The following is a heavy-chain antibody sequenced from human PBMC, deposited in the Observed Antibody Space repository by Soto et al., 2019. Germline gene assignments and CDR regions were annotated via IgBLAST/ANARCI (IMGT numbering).Heavy chain of an antibody. Sequence: SETLSLTCTVSCGSISSGDYYWSWIRQPPGKGLEWIGYIYYSGSTYYNPSLKSRVTISVDTSKNQFSLKLSSVTAADTAVYYCGTAPHRYCMSTSCYIAHAFDIGGKGTMV. V-gene: IGHV4-30-4*01. D-gene: IGHD2-2*02. CDR1: CGSISSGDYY. CDR3: GTAPHRYCMSTSCYIAHAFDI. CDR2: IYYSGST. J-gene: IGHJ3*02.